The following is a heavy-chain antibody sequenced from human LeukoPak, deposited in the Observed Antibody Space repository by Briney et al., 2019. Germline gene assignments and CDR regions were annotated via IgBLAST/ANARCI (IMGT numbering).Heavy chain of an antibody. CDR1: GFTFSSYA. D-gene: IGHD7-27*01. CDR3: AIDPNWGTHS. V-gene: IGHV3-23*01. Sequence: GGSLRLSCAASGFTFSSYAMTWVRQAPGKGLEWVSTISGGGGTTYYADSVKGHFAISRDNSKNTLYLQMNSLRAEDTAVYYCAIDPNWGTHSWGQGVLVTVSS. CDR2: ISGGGGTT. J-gene: IGHJ4*02.